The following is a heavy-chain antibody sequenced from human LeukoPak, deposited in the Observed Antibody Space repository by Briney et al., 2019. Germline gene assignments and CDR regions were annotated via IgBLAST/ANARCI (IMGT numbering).Heavy chain of an antibody. CDR1: GFTFSDYY. J-gene: IGHJ5*02. CDR3: ARVGTYYDFPGIDP. D-gene: IGHD3-3*01. Sequence: GGSLRLSCAASGFTFSDYYMSWIRQAPGKGLEWVSSISSSSSYIYYADSVKGRFTISRDNAKNSLYLQMNSLRAEDTAVYYCARVGTYYDFPGIDPWGQGTLVTVSS. CDR2: ISSSSSYI. V-gene: IGHV3-11*06.